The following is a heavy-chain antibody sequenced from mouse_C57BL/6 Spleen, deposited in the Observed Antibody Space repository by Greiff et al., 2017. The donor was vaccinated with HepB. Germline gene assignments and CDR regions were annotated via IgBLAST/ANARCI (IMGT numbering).Heavy chain of an antibody. CDR2: INPNNGGT. Sequence: VQLQQSGPELVKPGASVKISCKASGYTFTDYYMNWVKQSHGKSLEWIGDINPNNGGTSYNQKFKGKATLTVDKSSSTAYMELRSLTSEDSAVYYCAPNWDSFDYWGQGTTLTVSS. V-gene: IGHV1-26*01. D-gene: IGHD4-1*01. J-gene: IGHJ2*01. CDR1: GYTFTDYY. CDR3: APNWDSFDY.